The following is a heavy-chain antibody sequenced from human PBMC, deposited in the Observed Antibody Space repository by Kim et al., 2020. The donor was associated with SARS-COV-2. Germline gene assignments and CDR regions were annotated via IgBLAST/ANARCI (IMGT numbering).Heavy chain of an antibody. J-gene: IGHJ6*02. V-gene: IGHV1-18*01. CDR1: GYDFNRFV. Sequence: DSVKVSCQTSGYDFNRFVISWVRQAPGQGIEWMGWIRPIHGHTNYAEKFQDRVSMPTNTSTNTAYMELTNLRSDDTALYFCARGPRGRGATTTYYALDVWGQGT. CDR2: IRPIHGHT. D-gene: IGHD1-26*01. CDR3: ARGPRGRGATTTYYALDV.